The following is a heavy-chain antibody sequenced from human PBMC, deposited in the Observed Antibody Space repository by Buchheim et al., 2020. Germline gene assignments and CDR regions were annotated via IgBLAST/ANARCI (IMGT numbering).Heavy chain of an antibody. J-gene: IGHJ4*02. D-gene: IGHD1-26*01. CDR1: GFTFSSYW. Sequence: EVQLVESGGGLVQPGGSLRLSCAASGFTFSSYWMSWVRQAPGKGLEWVANIKQDESEKYYVDSVKGRFTISRDNAKNSLYLQMNSLRAEDTAVYYCASPTKKYSGSYYAFDYWGQGTL. CDR3: ASPTKKYSGSYYAFDY. V-gene: IGHV3-7*01. CDR2: IKQDESEK.